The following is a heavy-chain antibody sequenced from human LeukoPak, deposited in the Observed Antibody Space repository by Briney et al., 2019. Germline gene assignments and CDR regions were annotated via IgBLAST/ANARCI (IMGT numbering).Heavy chain of an antibody. CDR2: MNPNSGNT. CDR1: GYTFTSYD. Sequence: ASVKVSCKASGYTFTSYDINWVRQATGQGLEWMGWMNPNSGNTGYAQKFQGRVTMTRNTSISTAYMELSSLRSEDTAVYYCARQFKWVVAPHRTHYYYYMDVWGKGTTVTISS. V-gene: IGHV1-8*01. D-gene: IGHD2-2*01. CDR3: ARQFKWVVAPHRTHYYYYMDV. J-gene: IGHJ6*03.